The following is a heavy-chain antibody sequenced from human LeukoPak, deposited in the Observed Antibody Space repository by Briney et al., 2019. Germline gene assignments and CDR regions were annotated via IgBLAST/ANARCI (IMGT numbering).Heavy chain of an antibody. J-gene: IGHJ6*02. V-gene: IGHV3-49*04. CDR3: SRGPIQLWVHNGVDV. CDR1: GFNFGDHA. CDR2: IRSKAYRGTT. D-gene: IGHD5-18*01. Sequence: GGSLRLSCTTSGFNFGDHAMTWVRQAPGKGLEWVGFIRSKAYRGTTEYAASVKGRFTISRDDTKSVVYLQMNSLKSEDTAVYYCSRGPIQLWVHNGVDVWGQGTTVTVSS.